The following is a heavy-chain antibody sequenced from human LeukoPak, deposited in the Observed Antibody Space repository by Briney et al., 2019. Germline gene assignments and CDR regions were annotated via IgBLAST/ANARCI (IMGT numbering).Heavy chain of an antibody. D-gene: IGHD3-16*01. CDR3: ARVWSHDAFDI. J-gene: IGHJ3*02. V-gene: IGHV1-18*01. CDR2: TSAYNGNT. CDR1: GGTFSNYA. Sequence: ASVKVSCKASGGTFSNYAINWVRQAPGQGLEWMGWTSAYNGNTNYAQKLQGRVTMTTDTSTSTAYMELRSLRSDDTAVYYCARVWSHDAFDIWGQGTMVTVSS.